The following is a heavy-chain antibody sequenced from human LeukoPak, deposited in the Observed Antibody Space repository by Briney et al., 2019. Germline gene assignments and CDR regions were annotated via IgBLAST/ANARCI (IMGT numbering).Heavy chain of an antibody. D-gene: IGHD3-9*01. CDR1: GFTVSSNS. Sequence: PGGSLRLSCTVSGFTVSSNSMSWVRQAPGKGLEWVSFIHSDNTHYSDSVKGRFTISRDNSKNTLYLQMNSLRAEDTAVYYCAKDEYYDILTGPDYWGQGTLVTVSS. CDR2: IHSDNT. J-gene: IGHJ4*02. CDR3: AKDEYYDILTGPDY. V-gene: IGHV3-66*03.